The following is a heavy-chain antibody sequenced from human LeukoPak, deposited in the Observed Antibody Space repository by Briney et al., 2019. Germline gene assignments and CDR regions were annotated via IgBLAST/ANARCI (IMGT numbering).Heavy chain of an antibody. V-gene: IGHV3-23*01. Sequence: GGALRLSCSASGFTFSSDAMSWVRQAPGKGLEWVSAISGSGGSTYYADSVKGRFTSSRDNSKNTLDLQMNSLRAEDTAVYYCAKGHPPGYSSGWYPHWGQGTLVTVSS. J-gene: IGHJ4*02. CDR2: ISGSGGST. CDR1: GFTFSSDA. CDR3: AKGHPPGYSSGWYPH. D-gene: IGHD6-19*01.